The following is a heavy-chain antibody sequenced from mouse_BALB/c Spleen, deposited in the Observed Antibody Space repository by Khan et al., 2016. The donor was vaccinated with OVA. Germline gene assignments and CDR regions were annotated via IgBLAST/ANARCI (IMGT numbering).Heavy chain of an antibody. CDR3: ARRGYDYGRGALFAY. V-gene: IGHV2-2*02. J-gene: IGHJ3*01. D-gene: IGHD2-4*01. CDR2: IWSAGST. Sequence: VQLQESGPGLVQPSQSLSITCTVSGFSLTNYSVHWVRQSAGKGLEWLGVIWSAGSTDYNAAFISRLTIRKDNSRSQVFFKMNSLQPNDTAIYYCARRGYDYGRGALFAYWGQGTLVTVSA. CDR1: GFSLTNYS.